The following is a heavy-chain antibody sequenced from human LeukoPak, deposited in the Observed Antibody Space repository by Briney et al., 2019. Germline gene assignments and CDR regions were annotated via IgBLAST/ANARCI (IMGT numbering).Heavy chain of an antibody. D-gene: IGHD4/OR15-4a*01. V-gene: IGHV1-2*02. CDR2: INPNSGGT. J-gene: IGHJ4*02. CDR1: GYTFTGYY. Sequence: GASVKVSCKASGYTFTGYYMHWVRQAPGQGLEWMGWINPNSGGTNYAQKFQGRVTMTRDTSISTAYMELSRLRSDDTAVHYCARGSNALTSPLYFDYWGQGTLVTVSS. CDR3: ARGSNALTSPLYFDY.